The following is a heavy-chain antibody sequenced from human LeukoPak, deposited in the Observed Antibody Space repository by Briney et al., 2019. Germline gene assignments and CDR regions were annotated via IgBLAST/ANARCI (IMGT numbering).Heavy chain of an antibody. D-gene: IGHD3-16*01. J-gene: IGHJ4*02. Sequence: ASVKVSCKASGYTFTSYGISWVRQAPGQGLEWMGWISAYNGNTNYAQKLQGRVTMTTDTSTSTAYMELRSLRSDDTAVYYCARGAGPPTFGGGIPDYWGQGTLVTVSS. V-gene: IGHV1-18*01. CDR3: ARGAGPPTFGGGIPDY. CDR1: GYTFTSYG. CDR2: ISAYNGNT.